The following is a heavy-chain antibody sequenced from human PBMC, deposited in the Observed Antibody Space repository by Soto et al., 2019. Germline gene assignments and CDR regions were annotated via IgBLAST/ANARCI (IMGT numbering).Heavy chain of an antibody. CDR2: MYYSGTT. V-gene: IGHV4-39*01. CDR1: GGSISSSDFY. Sequence: PSETLSLTCTVSGGSISSSDFYWGWLRQTPGKGLEFIGSMYYSGTTYYNPSLKSRVTISVDTSKNQFTLKLISVTAADTAVCYCAVVDSTGNWFDPWGEGALVTVSS. D-gene: IGHD6-25*01. J-gene: IGHJ5*02. CDR3: AVVDSTGNWFDP.